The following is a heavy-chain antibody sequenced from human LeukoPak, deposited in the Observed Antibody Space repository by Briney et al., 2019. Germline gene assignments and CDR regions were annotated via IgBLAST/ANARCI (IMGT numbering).Heavy chain of an antibody. CDR3: AKDQGYCSGGSCYPGWFDP. Sequence: GGSLRLSCAASGFTFSSYAMSWVRQATGKGLEWVSAISGSGGSTYYADSVKGRFTISRDNSKNTLYLQMNSLRAEDTAVYYCAKDQGYCSGGSCYPGWFDPWGQGTLVTVSS. CDR1: GFTFSSYA. V-gene: IGHV3-23*01. D-gene: IGHD2-15*01. CDR2: ISGSGGST. J-gene: IGHJ5*02.